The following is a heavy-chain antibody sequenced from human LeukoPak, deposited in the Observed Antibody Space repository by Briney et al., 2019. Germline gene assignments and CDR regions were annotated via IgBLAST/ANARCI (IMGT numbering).Heavy chain of an antibody. CDR2: ISSSSSYI. D-gene: IGHD3-16*02. Sequence: GGSLRLSCAASGFTFSSYSMNWVRQAPGKGLEWVSSISSSSSYIYYADSVKGRFTISRDNAKSSLYLQMNSLRAEDTAVYYCARCREVIAAFDIWGQGTMVTVSS. V-gene: IGHV3-21*01. CDR1: GFTFSSYS. CDR3: ARCREVIAAFDI. J-gene: IGHJ3*02.